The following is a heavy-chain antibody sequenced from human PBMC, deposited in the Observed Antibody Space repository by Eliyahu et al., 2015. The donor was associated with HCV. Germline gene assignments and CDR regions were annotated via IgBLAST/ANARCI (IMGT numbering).Heavy chain of an antibody. CDR2: ISYDGSNK. V-gene: IGHV3-30*01. J-gene: IGHJ5*02. CDR3: ARGLSPNWFDP. CDR1: GFTFSSYA. Sequence: QVQLVESGGGVVQPGRSLRLSCAASGFTFSSYAMHWVRQAPGKGLEWVAVISYDGSNKYYADSVKSRFTISRDNSKNTLYLQMNSLRAEDTAVYYCARGLSPNWFDPWGQGTLVTVSS. D-gene: IGHD3-16*02.